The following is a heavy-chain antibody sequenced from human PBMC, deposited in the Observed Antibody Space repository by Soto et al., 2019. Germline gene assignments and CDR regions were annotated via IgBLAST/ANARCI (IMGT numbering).Heavy chain of an antibody. V-gene: IGHV3-23*01. CDR1: GFTFSSYA. J-gene: IGHJ4*02. CDR2: ISGSGGST. Sequence: GSLRLSCAASGFTFSSYAMSWVRQAPGKGLEWVSVISGSGGSTYYADSVKGRFTVSRDNSKNTLYLQMSSLRAEDTAVYYCAKRAWGYFYFDYWGQGTLVTVSS. D-gene: IGHD1-26*01. CDR3: AKRAWGYFYFDY.